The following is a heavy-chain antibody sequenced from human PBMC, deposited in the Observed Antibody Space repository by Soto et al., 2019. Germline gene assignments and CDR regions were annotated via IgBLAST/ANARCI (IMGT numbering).Heavy chain of an antibody. Sequence: GASVKVSCKASGYTFTSYGISWVRQAPGQGLEWIRWIIPIFGTTNYAQKFQGRVTITADESTSTAYMELSSLRSEDTAVYYCAGGYYDSSGYLAVTFDYWGQGTLVTVSS. CDR3: AGGYYDSSGYLAVTFDY. V-gene: IGHV1-69*13. CDR1: GYTFTSYG. J-gene: IGHJ4*02. D-gene: IGHD3-22*01. CDR2: IIPIFGTT.